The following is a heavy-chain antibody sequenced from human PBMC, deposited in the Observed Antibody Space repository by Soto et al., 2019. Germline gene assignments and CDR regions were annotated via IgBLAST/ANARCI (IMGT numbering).Heavy chain of an antibody. D-gene: IGHD1-26*01. CDR1: GYTFTSYG. V-gene: IGHV1-18*01. CDR3: ARVRWSYALDY. CDR2: ISAYNGNT. J-gene: IGHJ4*02. Sequence: QVQLVQSGAEVKKPGASVKVSCKASGYTFTSYGISWVRQAPGQGLEWMGWISAYNGNTNYEQKLHGGVTMTTDTATSTAYMEVRSLRSDDSAVYYCARVRWSYALDYWGQGTLVTVSS.